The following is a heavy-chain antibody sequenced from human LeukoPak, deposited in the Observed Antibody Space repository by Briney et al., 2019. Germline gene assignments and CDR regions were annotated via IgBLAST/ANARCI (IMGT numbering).Heavy chain of an antibody. J-gene: IGHJ4*02. Sequence: PSETLSLTCTVSGGSISSYYWSWIRQPPGKGLEWIGYIYYSGSTNYNPSLKSRVTMSVHTSKNLFSLKLSSVTAADTAVYYCARDSGRYYGFDYWGQGTLVTVSS. V-gene: IGHV4-59*01. CDR1: GGSISSYY. D-gene: IGHD1-26*01. CDR2: IYYSGST. CDR3: ARDSGRYYGFDY.